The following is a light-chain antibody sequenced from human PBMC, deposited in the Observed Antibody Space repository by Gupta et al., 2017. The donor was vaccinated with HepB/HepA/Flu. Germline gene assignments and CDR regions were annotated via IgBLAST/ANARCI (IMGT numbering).Light chain of an antibody. CDR2: AAS. Sequence: DIQMSQSPSSLSASVGDRVTITCRTSQSMSGYLNWHQQKPGTAPKLLIYAASSLQSGVPSRFSGSGSGTDFTLTISRLQPEDFATYYCEQSDSFPFAFGQGTMMEIK. J-gene: IGKJ2*01. CDR1: QSMSGY. V-gene: IGKV1-39*01. CDR3: EQSDSFPFA.